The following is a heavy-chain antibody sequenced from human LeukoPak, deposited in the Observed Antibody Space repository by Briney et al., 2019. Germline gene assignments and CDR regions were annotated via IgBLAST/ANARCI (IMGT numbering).Heavy chain of an antibody. Sequence: GGSLRLSCAASGFTFSSYGMHWVRQAPGKGLEWVAVISYDGSNKYYADSVKGRFTISRDNSKNTLYLQMNSLRAEDTAVYYCAKVFRGTYYYDSSGYFDYWGQGTLVTVSS. J-gene: IGHJ4*02. V-gene: IGHV3-30*18. CDR3: AKVFRGTYYYDSSGYFDY. D-gene: IGHD3-22*01. CDR1: GFTFSSYG. CDR2: ISYDGSNK.